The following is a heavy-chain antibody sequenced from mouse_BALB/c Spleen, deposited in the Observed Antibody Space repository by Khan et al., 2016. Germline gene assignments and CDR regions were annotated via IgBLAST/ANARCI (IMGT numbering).Heavy chain of an antibody. CDR2: ISYSGST. D-gene: IGHD2-4*01. J-gene: IGHJ2*01. V-gene: IGHV3-2*02. CDR1: GYSITSDYA. Sequence: EVQLQESGPGLVKPSQSLSLTCTVTGYSITSDYAWNWIRQFPGNKLEWMGYISYSGSTSYNPSLKSRISITRDTSKNQFFLQLNSVTTEDTATYYCARWVITNYFDYWGQGTTLTVSS. CDR3: ARWVITNYFDY.